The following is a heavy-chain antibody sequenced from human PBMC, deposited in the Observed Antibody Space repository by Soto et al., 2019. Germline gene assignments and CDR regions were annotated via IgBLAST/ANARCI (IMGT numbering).Heavy chain of an antibody. CDR2: IIPIFGTA. CDR1: GGTFSSYA. Sequence: SVKVSCKASGGTFSSYAISWVRQAPGQGLEWMGGIIPIFGTANYAQKFQGRVTITADESQSTAYMELSSLRSEDTAVYYCARDLVSYYDILTGAEAYYYYGMDVWGQGTTVTVSS. V-gene: IGHV1-69*13. CDR3: ARDLVSYYDILTGAEAYYYYGMDV. D-gene: IGHD3-9*01. J-gene: IGHJ6*02.